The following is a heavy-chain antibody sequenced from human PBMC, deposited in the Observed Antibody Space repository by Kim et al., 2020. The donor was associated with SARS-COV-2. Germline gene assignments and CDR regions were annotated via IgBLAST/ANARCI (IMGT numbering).Heavy chain of an antibody. D-gene: IGHD2-21*02. Sequence: GGSLRLSCAASGFTFSSYGMHWVRQAPGKGLEWVAVISYDGSNKYYADSVKGRFTISRDNSKNTLYLQMNSLRAEDTAVYYCAKGGYCGGDCYSHYYYYGMDVWGQGTTVTVSS. V-gene: IGHV3-30*18. CDR2: ISYDGSNK. CDR3: AKGGYCGGDCYSHYYYYGMDV. CDR1: GFTFSSYG. J-gene: IGHJ6*02.